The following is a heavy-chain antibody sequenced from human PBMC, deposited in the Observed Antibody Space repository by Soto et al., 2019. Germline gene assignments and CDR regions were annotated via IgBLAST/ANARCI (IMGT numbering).Heavy chain of an antibody. J-gene: IGHJ5*02. CDR1: GGSISSYY. V-gene: IGHV4-59*01. Sequence: SETLSLTCTVSGGSISSYYWNWIRQPPGKGLEWIGYIYYSGSTNYNPSLKSRVTISVDTSKNQFSLKLSSVTAADTAVYYCARVARGSINMVRGVIITVSWFDPWGQGTLVTVSS. D-gene: IGHD3-10*01. CDR2: IYYSGST. CDR3: ARVARGSINMVRGVIITVSWFDP.